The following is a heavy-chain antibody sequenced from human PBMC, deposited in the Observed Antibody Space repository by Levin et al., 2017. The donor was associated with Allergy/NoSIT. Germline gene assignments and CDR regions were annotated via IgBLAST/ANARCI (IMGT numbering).Heavy chain of an antibody. CDR3: ARHVRIAAAGRRGNWFDP. Sequence: SQTLSLTCTVSGGSISSYYWSWIRQPPGKGLEWIGYIYYSGSTNYNPSLKSRVTISVDTSKNQFSLKLSSVTAADTAVYYCARHVRIAAAGRRGNWFDPWGQGTLVTVSS. J-gene: IGHJ5*02. D-gene: IGHD6-13*01. CDR2: IYYSGST. V-gene: IGHV4-59*08. CDR1: GGSISSYY.